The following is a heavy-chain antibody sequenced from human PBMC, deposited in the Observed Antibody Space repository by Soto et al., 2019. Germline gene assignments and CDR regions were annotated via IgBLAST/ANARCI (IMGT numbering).Heavy chain of an antibody. CDR1: GYSFTSYW. Sequence: GESQKISSKGSGYSFTSYWIGWVRQVPGKGPEWVGIIYPGDSDTRYSPSFQGQVTISADKSISTAYLQWSSLQATETPMYYCERATGDYYYGMDVWGQGSTVTVS. J-gene: IGHJ6*02. CDR2: IYPGDSDT. V-gene: IGHV5-51*01. CDR3: ERATGDYYYGMDV.